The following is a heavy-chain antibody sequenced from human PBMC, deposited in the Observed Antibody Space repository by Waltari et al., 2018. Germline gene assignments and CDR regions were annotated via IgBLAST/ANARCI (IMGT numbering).Heavy chain of an antibody. J-gene: IGHJ4*02. CDR1: GFTFSSYG. CDR3: AKDHDSTRAYCGGYCYSG. D-gene: IGHD2-21*02. V-gene: IGHV3-30*18. Sequence: ESGGGVVQPGRSLRLSCAASGFTFSSYGMHWVRQAPGKGLEWVAVISYDGSNKYYADSVKGRFTISRDNSKKTLYLQMNSLGAEDTAVYYWAKDHDSTRAYCGGYCYSGWGQGTLVTVSS. CDR2: ISYDGSNK.